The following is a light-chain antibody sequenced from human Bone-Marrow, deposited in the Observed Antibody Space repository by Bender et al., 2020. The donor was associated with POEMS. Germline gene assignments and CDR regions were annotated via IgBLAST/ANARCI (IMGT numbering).Light chain of an antibody. CDR1: SNDVGSYDY. CDR3: SSFTTIATVV. Sequence: QSALTQPASVSGSPGQSITISCTGTSNDVGSYDYVSWYQQYPGKAPKLLIYEVTNRPSGISNRFSGSKSGTTASLTISGLRTEDEADYYCSSFTTIATVVFGGGTKLTVL. CDR2: EVT. J-gene: IGLJ2*01. V-gene: IGLV2-14*01.